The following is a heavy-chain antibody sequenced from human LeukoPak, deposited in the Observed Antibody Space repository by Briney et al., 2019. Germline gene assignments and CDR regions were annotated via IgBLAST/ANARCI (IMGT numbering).Heavy chain of an antibody. CDR3: AKDIGYSSSWSHDAFDI. CDR2: IRYDGSNK. Sequence: GGSLRLSCAASGFTFSSYGMHWVRQAPGKGLEWVAFIRYDGSNKYYADSVKGRFTISRDNSKNTLYLQMNSLRAEDTAVYYCAKDIGYSSSWSHDAFDIWGQGTMVTVSS. V-gene: IGHV3-30*02. CDR1: GFTFSSYG. J-gene: IGHJ3*02. D-gene: IGHD6-13*01.